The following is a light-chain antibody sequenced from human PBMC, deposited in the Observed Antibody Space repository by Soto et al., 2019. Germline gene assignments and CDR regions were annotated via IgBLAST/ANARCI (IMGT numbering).Light chain of an antibody. Sequence: DIQMTQSPSTLSASLGDRVTMTCRASQSISTSLAWYQQKPGKAPNLLIYRASSLQSGVTSGSRGCRAGTESSVITSCLQPDAVATDNREQYNACLRTFCQGTKVDIK. CDR2: RAS. V-gene: IGKV1-5*03. CDR1: QSISTS. CDR3: EQYNACLRT. J-gene: IGKJ1*01.